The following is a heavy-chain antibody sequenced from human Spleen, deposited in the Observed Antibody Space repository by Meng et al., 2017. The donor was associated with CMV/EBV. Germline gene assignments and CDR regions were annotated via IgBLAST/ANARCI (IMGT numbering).Heavy chain of an antibody. J-gene: IGHJ5*02. CDR1: GFTFSSSW. V-gene: IGHV3-7*01. CDR3: ARDQTLVGATIWFDP. D-gene: IGHD1-26*01. CDR2: IREDGSSK. Sequence: GESLKISCAASGFTFSSSWMSWVRQAPGKGLEWVANIREDGSSKYYADPVKGRFTISRDNAKNSLYLQMSSLRAEDTAVYYCARDQTLVGATIWFDPWGQGTLVTVSS.